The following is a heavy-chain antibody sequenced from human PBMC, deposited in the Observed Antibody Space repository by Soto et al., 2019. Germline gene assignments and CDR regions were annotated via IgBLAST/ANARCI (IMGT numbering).Heavy chain of an antibody. CDR1: GFTFSIYG. CDR3: ARDHASAGYNYDYFDY. Sequence: GGSLRLSCAASGFTFSIYGMHWVRQAPGKGLEWVAGIWEDGSKKYYADSVKGRLTISRDNSKNTLYLQMNSLRAEDTAVSSRARDHASAGYNYDYFDYCRKRTLVSVSS. J-gene: IGHJ4*02. CDR2: IWEDGSKK. D-gene: IGHD3-22*01. V-gene: IGHV3-33*01.